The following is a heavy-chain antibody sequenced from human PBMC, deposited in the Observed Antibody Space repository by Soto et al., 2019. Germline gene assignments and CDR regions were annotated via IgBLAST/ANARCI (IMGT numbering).Heavy chain of an antibody. V-gene: IGHV1-69*12. J-gene: IGHJ6*02. CDR3: ARGVDCRGGSCYRRGDGMDV. CDR1: GGTFSSYA. Sequence: QVQLVQSGAEVKKPGSSVKVSCKASGGTFSSYAISWVRQAPGQGLEWMGGIIPIFGTANYAQKFQGRVTIIADESKSTAYMELSSLRAEDTAVYCCARGVDCRGGSCYRRGDGMDVWGQGTTVTVSS. D-gene: IGHD2-15*01. CDR2: IIPIFGTA.